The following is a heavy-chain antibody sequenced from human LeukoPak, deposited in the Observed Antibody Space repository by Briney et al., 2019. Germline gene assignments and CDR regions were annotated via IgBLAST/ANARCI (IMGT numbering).Heavy chain of an antibody. CDR3: ARALRSGDYFDY. CDR1: GGFISNYY. J-gene: IGHJ4*02. Sequence: PSEALSLTCTVSGGFISNYYWGWIRQPAGKGLEWIGRIYSSGTTKYNPSLKSRVTISVDKSKNQFSLKLSSVTAADTAVYYCARALRSGDYFDYWGQGTLVTVSS. D-gene: IGHD2-15*01. V-gene: IGHV4-4*07. CDR2: IYSSGTT.